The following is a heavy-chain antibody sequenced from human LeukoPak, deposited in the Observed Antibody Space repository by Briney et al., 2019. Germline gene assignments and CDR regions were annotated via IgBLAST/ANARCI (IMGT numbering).Heavy chain of an antibody. CDR1: GGSISSSSYY. D-gene: IGHD3-16*01. CDR2: IYYSGST. CDR3: ARLWDSVH. Sequence: SETLSLTCTVSGGSISSSSYYWGWIRQPPGKGLEWIGSIYYSGSTYYNPSLKSRVTISVDTSKNQFSLKLSSVTAADTAVYYCARLWDSVHWGQGTLVTVSS. V-gene: IGHV4-39*01. J-gene: IGHJ4*02.